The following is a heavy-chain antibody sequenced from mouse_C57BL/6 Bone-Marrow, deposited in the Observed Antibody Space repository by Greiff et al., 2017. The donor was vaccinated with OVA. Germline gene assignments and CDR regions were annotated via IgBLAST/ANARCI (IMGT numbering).Heavy chain of an antibody. J-gene: IGHJ1*03. V-gene: IGHV5-16*01. CDR2: INYDGSST. D-gene: IGHD1-1*01. CDR1: GFTFSDYY. Sequence: EVMLVESAGGLVQPGSSMKLSCTASGFTFSDYYMAWVRQVPEKGLEWVANINYDGSSTYYLDSLKSRFIISRDNAKNILYLQMSSLKSEDTATYYCARAPYYYGSRNWYFDVWGTGTTVTVSS. CDR3: ARAPYYYGSRNWYFDV.